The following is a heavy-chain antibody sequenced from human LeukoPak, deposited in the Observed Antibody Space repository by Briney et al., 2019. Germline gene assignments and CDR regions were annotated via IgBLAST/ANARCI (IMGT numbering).Heavy chain of an antibody. CDR3: ARGRPHGNDY. Sequence: GGSLKLSCAASGFTFSSYWMNWVRQAPGKGLVWVSRIASDGSSTTYADSVKGRFSISRDNAKNTLYLQMNSLRVEDTAVYYCARGRPHGNDYWGQGTLVTVSS. V-gene: IGHV3-74*01. J-gene: IGHJ4*02. D-gene: IGHD4-23*01. CDR2: IASDGSST. CDR1: GFTFSSYW.